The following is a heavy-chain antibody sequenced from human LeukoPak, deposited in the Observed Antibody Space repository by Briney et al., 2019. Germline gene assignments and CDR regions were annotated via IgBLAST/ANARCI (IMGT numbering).Heavy chain of an antibody. Sequence: SVKVSCKASGGTFSSYAISWVRQAPGQGLEWMGGIIPIFGTANYAQKFQGRVTITADESTSTAYMKLSSLRSEDTAVYYCARDRTRSGTTLGYWGQGTLVTVSS. CDR2: IIPIFGTA. V-gene: IGHV1-69*01. CDR1: GGTFSSYA. J-gene: IGHJ4*02. CDR3: ARDRTRSGTTLGY. D-gene: IGHD1-1*01.